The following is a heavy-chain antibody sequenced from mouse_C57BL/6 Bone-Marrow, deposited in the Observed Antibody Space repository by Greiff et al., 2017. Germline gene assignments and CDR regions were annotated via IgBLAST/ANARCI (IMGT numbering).Heavy chain of an antibody. Sequence: VQLQQSGPVLVKPGASVKMSCKASGYTFTDYYMNWVKQSHGKSLEWIGVINPYNGGTSYNQKFKGKATLTVDKSSSTAYMELNSLTSVDSAVYYCAPTALFDYWAKAPLSQSPQ. J-gene: IGHJ2*01. V-gene: IGHV1-19*01. D-gene: IGHD1-2*01. CDR3: APTALFDY. CDR1: GYTFTDYY. CDR2: INPYNGGT.